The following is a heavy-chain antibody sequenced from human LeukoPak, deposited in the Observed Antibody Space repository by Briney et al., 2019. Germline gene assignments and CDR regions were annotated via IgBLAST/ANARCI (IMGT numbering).Heavy chain of an antibody. Sequence: ASVKVSCKASGYTFTGYYMHWVRQAPGQGLEWMGWINPNSGGTNYAQKFQGWVTMTRDTSISTAYMELSRLRSDDTAVYYCARATRISLNWFDPWGQGTLVTVSS. D-gene: IGHD2-15*01. CDR1: GYTFTGYY. CDR2: INPNSGGT. CDR3: ARATRISLNWFDP. V-gene: IGHV1-2*04. J-gene: IGHJ5*02.